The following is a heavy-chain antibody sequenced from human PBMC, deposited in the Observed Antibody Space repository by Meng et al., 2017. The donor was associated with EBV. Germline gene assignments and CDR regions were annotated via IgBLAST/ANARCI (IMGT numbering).Heavy chain of an antibody. J-gene: IGHJ4*02. Sequence: QGQLQPAGAEVKKPGSSVKVSCRTSGGTFRSDAVSWVRQAPGQGLEWMGGLIPMSGAPHYAQKFQDRVTIIADESTSTHSMELNNLRFEDTAMYYCASESGRGFTPDYWGQGTLVTVSS. V-gene: IGHV1-69*01. CDR1: GGTFRSDA. D-gene: IGHD3-10*01. CDR3: ASESGRGFTPDY. CDR2: LIPMSGAP.